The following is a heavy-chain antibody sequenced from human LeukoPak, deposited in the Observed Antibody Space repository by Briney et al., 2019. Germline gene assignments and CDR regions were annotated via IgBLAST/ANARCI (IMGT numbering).Heavy chain of an antibody. D-gene: IGHD4-11*01. V-gene: IGHV3-21*01. Sequence: PGGSLRLSCAVPEFIFSGHTMNWVRQAPGKGPEWVSSISSGSSYIYYADSVKGRFTISRDNANNSVYLQMSSLRDEDMGVYYCAREHDSKGRFDYWGQGTLVTVSP. CDR2: ISSGSSYI. CDR3: AREHDSKGRFDY. CDR1: EFIFSGHT. J-gene: IGHJ4*02.